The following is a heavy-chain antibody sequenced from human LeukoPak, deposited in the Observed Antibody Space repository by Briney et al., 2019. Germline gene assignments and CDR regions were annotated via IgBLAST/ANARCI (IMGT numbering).Heavy chain of an antibody. CDR1: GGSIGSSSYY. D-gene: IGHD6-19*01. Sequence: SETLSLTCTVSGGSIGSSSYYWGWIRQPPGKGLEWIGSIYYSGSTYYNPSLKSRVTISVDTSKNQFSLKLSSVTAADTAVYYCARDSSGWYFDYWGQGTLVTVSS. J-gene: IGHJ4*02. CDR3: ARDSSGWYFDY. V-gene: IGHV4-39*07. CDR2: IYYSGST.